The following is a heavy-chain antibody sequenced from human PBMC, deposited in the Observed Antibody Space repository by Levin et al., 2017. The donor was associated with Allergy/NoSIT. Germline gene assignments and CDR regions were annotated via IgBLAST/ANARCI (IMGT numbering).Heavy chain of an antibody. V-gene: IGHV4-34*01. CDR3: ARARPRWLVLFDY. J-gene: IGHJ4*02. D-gene: IGHD6-19*01. CDR2: INHSGST. Sequence: SSETLSLTCAVYGGSFSGYYWSWIRQPPGKGLEWIGEINHSGSTNYNPSLKSRVTISVDTSKNQFSLKLSSVTAADTAVYYCARARPRWLVLFDYWGQGTLVTVSS. CDR1: GGSFSGYY.